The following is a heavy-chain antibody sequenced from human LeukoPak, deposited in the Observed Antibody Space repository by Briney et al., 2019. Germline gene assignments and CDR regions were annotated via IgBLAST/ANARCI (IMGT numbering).Heavy chain of an antibody. D-gene: IGHD4-17*01. V-gene: IGHV3-15*01. Sequence: GGSLRLSCAASGFTFSNAWMSWVRQAPGKGLEWVGRIKSKTDGGTTDYADSVKGRFTISRDNSKNTLFLQMNSLRVEDTAVYFCAKRDDYGEYDGYYFDYWGQGTLVTVSS. CDR3: AKRDDYGEYDGYYFDY. CDR2: IKSKTDGGTT. CDR1: GFTFSNAW. J-gene: IGHJ4*02.